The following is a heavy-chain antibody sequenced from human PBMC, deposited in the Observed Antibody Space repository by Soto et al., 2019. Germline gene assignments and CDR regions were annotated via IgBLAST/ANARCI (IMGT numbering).Heavy chain of an antibody. CDR2: IYSGGST. V-gene: IGHV3-66*01. D-gene: IGHD3-9*01. J-gene: IGHJ1*01. Sequence: GGSLRLSCAASGFTVSSNYMSWVRQAPGKGLEWVSVIYSGGSTYYADSVKGRFTISRDNSKNTLYLQMNSLRAEDTAVYYCARVRHLAGHYPEYFQHWGQGTLVTGSS. CDR1: GFTVSSNY. CDR3: ARVRHLAGHYPEYFQH.